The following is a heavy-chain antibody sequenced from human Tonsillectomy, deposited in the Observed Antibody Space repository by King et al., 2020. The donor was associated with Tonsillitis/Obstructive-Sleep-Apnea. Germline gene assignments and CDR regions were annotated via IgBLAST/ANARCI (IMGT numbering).Heavy chain of an antibody. Sequence: QLQESGPGLVKPSETLSLTCTVSGGSISSYYWSWIRQPPGKGLEWIGYIYYSGSTNYNPSLKSRVTISVDTSKNQFSLKLSSVTAADTAVYYCARDRGSYDSSGFAPWGQGTLVTVSS. CDR2: IYYSGST. CDR1: GGSISSYY. V-gene: IGHV4-59*01. D-gene: IGHD3-22*01. CDR3: ARDRGSYDSSGFAP. J-gene: IGHJ5*02.